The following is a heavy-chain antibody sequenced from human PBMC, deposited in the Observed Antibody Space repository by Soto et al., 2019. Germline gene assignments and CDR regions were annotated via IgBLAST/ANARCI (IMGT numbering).Heavy chain of an antibody. J-gene: IGHJ4*02. V-gene: IGHV1-69*13. Sequence: SVKVSCKAAGGAFSNHAISWVRQAPGQGLEWMGGIIPIFGTANYAQKFQGRVTITADESTSTAYMELSSLRSEDTAVYYCARDGTPFDYWGQGTLVTVSS. D-gene: IGHD1-26*01. CDR1: GGAFSNHA. CDR3: ARDGTPFDY. CDR2: IIPIFGTA.